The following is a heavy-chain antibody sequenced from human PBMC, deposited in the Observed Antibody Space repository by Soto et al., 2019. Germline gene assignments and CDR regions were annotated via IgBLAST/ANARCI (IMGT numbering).Heavy chain of an antibody. D-gene: IGHD1-26*01. CDR3: AAVVGTTTYYYYGIDV. CDR2: INPNSGAT. Sequence: ASVKVSCKASGYTFIGCFMHWVRQAPGQGLEWMGWINPNSGATNYAQKFQGRVTMTRDTSISTAFMDLSRLRSDDTAVYYCAAVVGTTTYYYYGIDVWGQGTTVTVSS. V-gene: IGHV1-2*02. CDR1: GYTFIGCF. J-gene: IGHJ6*02.